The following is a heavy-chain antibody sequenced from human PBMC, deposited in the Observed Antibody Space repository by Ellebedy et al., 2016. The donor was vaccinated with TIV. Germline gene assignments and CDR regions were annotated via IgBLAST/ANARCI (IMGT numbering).Heavy chain of an antibody. CDR2: ISVDGGSI. V-gene: IGHV3-48*01. CDR1: GFTFRSYA. J-gene: IGHJ3*02. Sequence: GGSLRLXXAVSGFTFRSYAMNWFRRAPGKGLEWISYISVDGGSIFYADSVKGRFTISRDNAENSLYLQMDSLSADDTAIYYCARDDRWAFDIWGQGTMVIVSS. CDR3: ARDDRWAFDI.